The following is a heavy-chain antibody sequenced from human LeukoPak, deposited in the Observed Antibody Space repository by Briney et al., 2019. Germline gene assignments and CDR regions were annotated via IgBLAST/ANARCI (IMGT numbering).Heavy chain of an antibody. Sequence: PGGSLRPSCVASGFTFSTYWMSWVRQVPRKGLEWVANIKQDGGEKYYVDSVKGRFTISRDNAKNSLYLQMNSLRAEDTAVFYCARDQYDTWSRRGNFDSWGQGTLVIVSS. J-gene: IGHJ4*02. D-gene: IGHD3/OR15-3a*01. CDR2: IKQDGGEK. CDR1: GFTFSTYW. V-gene: IGHV3-7*03. CDR3: ARDQYDTWSRRGNFDS.